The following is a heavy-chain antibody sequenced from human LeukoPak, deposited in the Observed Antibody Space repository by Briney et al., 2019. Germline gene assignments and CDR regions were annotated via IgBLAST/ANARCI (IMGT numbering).Heavy chain of an antibody. CDR2: ISSSSSYI. D-gene: IGHD3-22*01. CDR1: GFTFSSYT. CDR3: VRDHTAWADYYDSSVDFDY. J-gene: IGHJ4*02. V-gene: IGHV3-21*01. Sequence: SGGSLRLSCVASGFTFSSYTMNWVRQAPGKGLEWVSSISSSSSYIYYADSVKGRFTISRDNAKNSLYLQMNSLRAEDTAVYYCVRDHTAWADYYDSSVDFDYWGQGTLVTVSS.